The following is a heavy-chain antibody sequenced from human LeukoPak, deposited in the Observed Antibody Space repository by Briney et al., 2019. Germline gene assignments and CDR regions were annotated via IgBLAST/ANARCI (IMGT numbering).Heavy chain of an antibody. D-gene: IGHD3-22*01. CDR2: IYYSGST. Sequence: SEALSLTCTVSGGSISSGGYYWSWIRQHPGKGLEWIGYIYYSGSTYYNPSLKSRVTISVDTSKNQFSLKLSSATAADTAVYYCARSDSSGYYILDYWGQGTLVTVSS. J-gene: IGHJ4*02. V-gene: IGHV4-31*03. CDR3: ARSDSSGYYILDY. CDR1: GGSISSGGYY.